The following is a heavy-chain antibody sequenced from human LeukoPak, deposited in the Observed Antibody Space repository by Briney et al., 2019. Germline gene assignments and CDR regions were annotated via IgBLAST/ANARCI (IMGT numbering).Heavy chain of an antibody. CDR3: TGADAGWFDP. Sequence: GGSLRLSCTASGFTFGDYAINWVRRAPGKGREWVGLIRSKAYGGTTEYAASVKGRFTISRDDSKSIAYLQMNSLKAEDTAVYYCTGADAGWFDPWGQGTLVTVSS. CDR1: GFTFGDYA. CDR2: IRSKAYGGTT. J-gene: IGHJ5*02. V-gene: IGHV3-49*04.